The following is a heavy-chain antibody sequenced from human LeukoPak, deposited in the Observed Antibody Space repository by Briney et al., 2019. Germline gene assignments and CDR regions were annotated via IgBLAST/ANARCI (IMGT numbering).Heavy chain of an antibody. CDR1: GGSISSYY. V-gene: IGHV4-59*12. D-gene: IGHD3-22*01. Sequence: PSETLSLTCTVSGGSISSYYWSWIRQPPGKGLEWIGSIYYSGSTYYNPSLKSRVTISVDTSKNQFSLKLSSVTAADTAVYYCARDRGDSSGYYLDYWGQGTLVTVSS. CDR3: ARDRGDSSGYYLDY. CDR2: IYYSGST. J-gene: IGHJ4*02.